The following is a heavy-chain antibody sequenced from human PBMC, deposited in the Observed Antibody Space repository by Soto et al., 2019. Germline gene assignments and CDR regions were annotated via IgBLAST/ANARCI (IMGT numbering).Heavy chain of an antibody. CDR2: IYYSGST. J-gene: IGHJ4*02. Sequence: TLSLTCSVSGGSISSSIYYWGWIRQPPGKGLEWIGSIYYSGSTYYNPSLKSRVTISVHTPNNHFSLKLSSVTAADTAVYYCGRREFRGDTAMVFDYWGQGTLVTVSS. CDR1: GGSISSSIYY. D-gene: IGHD5-18*01. V-gene: IGHV4-39*01. CDR3: GRREFRGDTAMVFDY.